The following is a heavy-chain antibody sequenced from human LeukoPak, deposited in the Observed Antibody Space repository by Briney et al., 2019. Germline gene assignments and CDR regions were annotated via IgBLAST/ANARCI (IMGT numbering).Heavy chain of an antibody. CDR2: IASDGSST. CDR3: ARDSGNSNYYYYYGMDV. J-gene: IGHJ6*02. D-gene: IGHD1-14*01. V-gene: IGHV3-74*01. CDR1: GFTFSSYW. Sequence: GGSLRLSCAASGFTFSSYWMNWVRQAPGKGLVWVSRIASDGSSTTYADSVKGRFSISRDNAKNTLYLQMNSLRVEDTAVYYCARDSGNSNYYYYYGMDVWGQGTTVTVSS.